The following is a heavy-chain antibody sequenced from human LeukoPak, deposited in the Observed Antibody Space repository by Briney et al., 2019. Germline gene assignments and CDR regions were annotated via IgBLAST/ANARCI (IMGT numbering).Heavy chain of an antibody. V-gene: IGHV3-7*01. CDR1: GFTFSSYA. D-gene: IGHD3-22*01. CDR2: IKQDGSEK. Sequence: GGSLRLSCAASGFTFSSYAMHWVRQAPGKGLEWVANIKQDGSEKYYVDSVKGRFTISRDDAKNSLYLQMNSLRAEDTAVYYCARGGHHYYDSRVSAYYYYGMDVWGQGTTVTVSS. CDR3: ARGGHHYYDSRVSAYYYYGMDV. J-gene: IGHJ6*02.